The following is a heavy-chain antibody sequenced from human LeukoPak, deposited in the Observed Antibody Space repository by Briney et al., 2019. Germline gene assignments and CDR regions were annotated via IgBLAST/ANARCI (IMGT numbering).Heavy chain of an antibody. CDR1: GFTVSSTY. J-gene: IGHJ4*02. Sequence: GGSLRLSCAASGFTVSSTYMSWVRQAPGKGLEWVSVFYSGDTTYYANSVKGRFTISRDSSKNMLYLQMNSLRAEDTAVYYCARRLLTGYYEFWGQGSLVTVSS. V-gene: IGHV3-66*01. CDR2: FYSGDTT. CDR3: ARRLLTGYYEF. D-gene: IGHD3-9*01.